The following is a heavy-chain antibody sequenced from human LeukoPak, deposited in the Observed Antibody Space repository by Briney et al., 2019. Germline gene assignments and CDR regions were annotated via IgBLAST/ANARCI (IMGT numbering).Heavy chain of an antibody. CDR2: IYHSGST. D-gene: IGHD6-13*01. CDR1: GGSISNTNW. CDR3: ASAGYSSNWYTY. V-gene: IGHV4-4*02. J-gene: IGHJ4*02. Sequence: SETLSLTCAVSGGSISNTNWWSRVRQPPGKGLEWIGEIYHSGSTNYNPSLKSRVTISVDKSKNQFSLKLSSVTAADTAVYHCASAGYSSNWYTYWGQGTLVTVSS.